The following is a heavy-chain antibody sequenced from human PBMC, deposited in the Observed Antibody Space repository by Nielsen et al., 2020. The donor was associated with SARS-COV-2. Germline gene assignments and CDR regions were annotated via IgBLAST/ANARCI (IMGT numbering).Heavy chain of an antibody. CDR2: INHSGST. CDR3: ARYERGGGYDFWSGYYPRGWFDP. D-gene: IGHD3-3*01. J-gene: IGHJ5*02. V-gene: IGHV4-34*01. Sequence: WIRQPPGKGLEWIGEINHSGSTNYKPSLKSRVTISVDTSKNQFSLKLSSVTAADTAVYYRARYERGGGYDFWSGYYPRGWFDPWGQGTLVTVSS.